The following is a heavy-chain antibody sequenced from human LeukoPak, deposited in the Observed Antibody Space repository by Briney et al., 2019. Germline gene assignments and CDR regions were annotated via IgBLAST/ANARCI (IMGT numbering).Heavy chain of an antibody. CDR1: GFTFSYYW. Sequence: GGSLRLSCAASGFTFSYYWMHWVRQAPGKGLVWVSRINNDGRGTTYADSVKGRFTISRDNAKDTLYLQMNSLRVEDTAVYYCARGLRGPDYWGQGALVTVSS. V-gene: IGHV3-74*01. CDR3: ARGLRGPDY. CDR2: INNDGRGT. J-gene: IGHJ4*02. D-gene: IGHD5-12*01.